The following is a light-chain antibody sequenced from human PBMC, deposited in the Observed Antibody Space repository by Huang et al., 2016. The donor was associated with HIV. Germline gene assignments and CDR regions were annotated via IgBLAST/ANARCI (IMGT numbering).Light chain of an antibody. V-gene: IGKV3-11*01. CDR1: QSVSNY. CDR2: DAS. CDR3: QQRNSWPPIFT. Sequence: EIVLTPSPATLSLSPGERAPLSCRDSQSVSNYLAWYQQKSGQAPRLLLDDASNRATGIPARCSGSGSGTDFTITISSLEPEDFAVYYCQQRNSWPPIFTFGPGTKVDIK. J-gene: IGKJ3*01.